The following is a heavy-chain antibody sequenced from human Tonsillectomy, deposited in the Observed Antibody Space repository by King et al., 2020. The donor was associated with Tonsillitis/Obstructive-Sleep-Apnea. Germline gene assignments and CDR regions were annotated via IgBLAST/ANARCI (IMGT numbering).Heavy chain of an antibody. J-gene: IGHJ4*02. CDR1: GGSISSSNW. Sequence: VQLQESGPGLVKPSGTLSLTCVVSGGSISSSNWWSWVRQPPGQGLEWIGEIYHSGSTNYSPSLKSRITISVDKSKNQFSLKLSSVTAADTAVYYCASGGDYGDAGHYWGQGTLVTVSS. V-gene: IGHV4-4*02. CDR2: IYHSGST. CDR3: ASGGDYGDAGHY. D-gene: IGHD4-17*01.